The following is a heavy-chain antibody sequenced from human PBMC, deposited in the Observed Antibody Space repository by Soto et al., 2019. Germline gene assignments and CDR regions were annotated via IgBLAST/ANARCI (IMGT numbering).Heavy chain of an antibody. CDR2: INSDGSST. Sequence: PGGSLRLSCEASGFSVSSYWMHWVRQAPGKGLVWVSRINSDGSSTSYADSVKGRFTISRDNAKNMLYLQMNTLRVEDTAVYYCGRELSLRACISTSCDGFDIWGQGTMVTVSS. CDR1: GFSVSSYW. J-gene: IGHJ3*02. CDR3: GRELSLRACISTSCDGFDI. D-gene: IGHD2-2*01. V-gene: IGHV3-74*01.